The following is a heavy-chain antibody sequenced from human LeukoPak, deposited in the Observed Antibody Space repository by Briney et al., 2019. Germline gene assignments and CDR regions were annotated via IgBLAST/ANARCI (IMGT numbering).Heavy chain of an antibody. D-gene: IGHD3-22*01. CDR1: GYTFTGYY. CDR2: INPNNGDT. Sequence: ASVKVSCKASGYTFTGYYMHWVRQAPGQGLEWMGWINPNNGDTNFSQKFQGRVTMTRDTSISTVYMELSRLRPHDTAVYYCARDPLYYYDSSGYYEYYYYYYMDVWGKGTTVTVSS. J-gene: IGHJ6*03. V-gene: IGHV1-2*02. CDR3: ARDPLYYYDSSGYYEYYYYYYMDV.